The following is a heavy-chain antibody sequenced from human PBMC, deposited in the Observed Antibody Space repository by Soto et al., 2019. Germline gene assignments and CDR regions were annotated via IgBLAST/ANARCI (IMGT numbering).Heavy chain of an antibody. D-gene: IGHD6-19*01. CDR2: IKDDGGDE. CDR3: AGGSGWISDT. Sequence: EVQLVESGGGLVQPGGSLRLSCAASGFTFSPYWMIWVRQAPGKGLEWVAIIKDDGGDELYLEAVRGRFTIPRDNAKKSLYLAMDSLRVEDTAVYYCAGGSGWISDTWGQGTLVTVSS. CDR1: GFTFSPYW. J-gene: IGHJ5*02. V-gene: IGHV3-7*05.